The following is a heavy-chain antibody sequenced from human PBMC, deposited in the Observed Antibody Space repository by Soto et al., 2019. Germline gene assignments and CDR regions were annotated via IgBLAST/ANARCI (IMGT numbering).Heavy chain of an antibody. CDR1: GFTVSSNY. CDR2: IYSGGST. V-gene: IGHV3-66*01. D-gene: IGHD2-2*01. J-gene: IGHJ6*02. Sequence: GGSLRLSCAASGFTVSSNYMSWVRQAPGKGLEWVSVIYSGGSTYYADSVKGRFTISRDNSKNTLYLQMNSLRAEDTAVYYCARDTKGFEAAAMRPDLYYGMDVWGQGTTVTVSS. CDR3: ARDTKGFEAAAMRPDLYYGMDV.